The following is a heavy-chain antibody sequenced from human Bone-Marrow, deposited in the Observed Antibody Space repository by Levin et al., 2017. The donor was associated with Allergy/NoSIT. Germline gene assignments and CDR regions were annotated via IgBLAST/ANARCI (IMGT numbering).Heavy chain of an antibody. CDR3: ARALWYNYGSGSYPTFYYALDV. CDR2: IYSDGST. Sequence: GGSLRLSCAASGFTVSTNYMSWVRQAPGKGLEWVSFIYSDGSTYYADSVTGRFTISRDNSKNTLYLEMKSLRAEDTALFYCARALWYNYGSGSYPTFYYALDVWGQGTTVTVSS. CDR1: GFTVSTNY. V-gene: IGHV3-53*01. D-gene: IGHD3-10*01. J-gene: IGHJ6*02.